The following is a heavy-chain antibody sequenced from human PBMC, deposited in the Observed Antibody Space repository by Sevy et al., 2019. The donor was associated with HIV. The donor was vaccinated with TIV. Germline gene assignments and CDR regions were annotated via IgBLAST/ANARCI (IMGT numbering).Heavy chain of an antibody. D-gene: IGHD5-18*01. V-gene: IGHV3-7*01. J-gene: IGHJ4*02. CDR2: MKEDGSDK. CDR1: GFTFSVYW. Sequence: GGSLRLSCAASGFTFSVYWMSWVRQAPGKGLEWVATMKEDGSDKDYVDSMKGRFTISRDNAKNSLYLQMNSLRAEDTAVYYCVGEGVGGYSYSLDCWGQGTLVTVSS. CDR3: VGEGVGGYSYSLDC.